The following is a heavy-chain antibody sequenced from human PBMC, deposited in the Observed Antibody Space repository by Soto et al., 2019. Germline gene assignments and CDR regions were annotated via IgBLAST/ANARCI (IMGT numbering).Heavy chain of an antibody. CDR3: AKDRVVIPGTPDY. Sequence: PGGSLRLSCAASGFTFSSYVMHWVRQSPGKGLEWVAVISYDGSNKYYADSVKGRFTISRDNSKNTLYLQMNSLRAEDTAVYYCAKDRVVIPGTPDYWGQGTLVTVSS. CDR1: GFTFSSYV. D-gene: IGHD3-3*01. J-gene: IGHJ4*02. V-gene: IGHV3-30*18. CDR2: ISYDGSNK.